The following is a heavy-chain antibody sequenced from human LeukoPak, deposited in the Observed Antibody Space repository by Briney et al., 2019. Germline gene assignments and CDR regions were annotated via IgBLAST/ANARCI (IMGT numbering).Heavy chain of an antibody. V-gene: IGHV3-23*01. CDR3: TTPGAIYYYYGMDV. J-gene: IGHJ6*02. D-gene: IGHD7-27*01. Sequence: GGSLRLSCAASGFTFSSYGMIWVRQAPGKGLEWVSGISGSGGNTYYADSVRGRFTISRDNSKNTLYMQMNSLKTEDTAVYYCTTPGAIYYYYGMDVWGQGTTVTVSS. CDR1: GFTFSSYG. CDR2: ISGSGGNT.